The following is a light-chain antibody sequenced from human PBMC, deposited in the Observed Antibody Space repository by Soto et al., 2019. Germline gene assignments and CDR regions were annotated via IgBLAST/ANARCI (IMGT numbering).Light chain of an antibody. J-gene: IGKJ1*01. CDR3: QQYAASPRT. CDR1: QSVSNNY. Sequence: VLTQSPGTLSLSPRDRATLSCRASQSVSNNYLAWYQHKPGQAPRLLIYGASNRAPGIPDRFSGSGSGPDFTLTISRLEPEDFAVYYCQQYAASPRTFGQGTLVEVK. CDR2: GAS. V-gene: IGKV3-20*01.